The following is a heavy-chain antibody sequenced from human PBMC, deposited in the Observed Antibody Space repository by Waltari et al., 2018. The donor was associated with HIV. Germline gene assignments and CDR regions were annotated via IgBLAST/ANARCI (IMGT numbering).Heavy chain of an antibody. V-gene: IGHV3-9*01. D-gene: IGHD2-15*01. Sequence: EVHLVESGGGLVQPGRSVRLSCVASGFTFSDYAMHWVRQAPGGGPEWIAGINSKDATSYADSVKGRFTISRDNARDSLFLQVDTLRPEDTALYYCAKDILSRQYVLKGSFDTWGQGVLVTVSS. J-gene: IGHJ4*02. CDR1: GFTFSDYA. CDR2: INSKDAT. CDR3: AKDILSRQYVLKGSFDT.